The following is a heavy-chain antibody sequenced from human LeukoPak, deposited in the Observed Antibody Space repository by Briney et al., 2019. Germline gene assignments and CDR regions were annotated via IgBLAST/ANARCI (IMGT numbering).Heavy chain of an antibody. V-gene: IGHV3-30*02. CDR3: AKTYYYDSSGYYLDY. D-gene: IGHD3-22*01. J-gene: IGHJ4*02. Sequence: GGSLRLSCAASGFTFSSYGMHWVRQAPGKGLEWVAFIRYDGSNKYYADSVKGRFTISRDNSKNTLYLQMNSLRAEDTAVYYCAKTYYYDSSGYYLDYWGQGTLVTVSS. CDR1: GFTFSSYG. CDR2: IRYDGSNK.